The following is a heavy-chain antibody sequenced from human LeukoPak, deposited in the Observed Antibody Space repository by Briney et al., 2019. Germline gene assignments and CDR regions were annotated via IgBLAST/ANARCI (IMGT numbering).Heavy chain of an antibody. CDR2: ITNDGSST. CDR3: ASHFPYYYDSSGYQGGY. D-gene: IGHD3-22*01. V-gene: IGHV3-74*01. Sequence: GGSLRLSCAASGLTFSSHWMHWVRQAPGKGLVWVSRITNDGSSTTYADSVKGRFTISRDNAKNMLYLQVNSLRAEDTAVYYCASHFPYYYDSSGYQGGYWGQGTLVTVSS. J-gene: IGHJ4*02. CDR1: GLTFSSHW.